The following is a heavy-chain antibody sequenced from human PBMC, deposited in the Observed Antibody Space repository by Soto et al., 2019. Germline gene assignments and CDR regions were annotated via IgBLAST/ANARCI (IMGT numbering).Heavy chain of an antibody. Sequence: SLRLSCAASGFTFSSYGMHWVRQAPGKGLEWVAVISYDGSNKYYADSVKGRFTISRDNSKNTLYLQMNSLRAEDTALYYCAKVESWYYDSSGPIDYWGQGTLVTVSS. CDR1: GFTFSSYG. CDR2: ISYDGSNK. J-gene: IGHJ4*02. CDR3: AKVESWYYDSSGPIDY. D-gene: IGHD3-22*01. V-gene: IGHV3-30*18.